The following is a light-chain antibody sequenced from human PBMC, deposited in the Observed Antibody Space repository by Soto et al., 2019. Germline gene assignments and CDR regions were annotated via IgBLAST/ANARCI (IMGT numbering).Light chain of an antibody. CDR1: ESVDIY. CDR2: DSN. V-gene: IGKV3-11*01. J-gene: IGKJ4*01. Sequence: EVLLTQSPATLSLSPGERATLSCRASESVDIYLAWYQQKPGQAPRLLIYDSNNRATGIPPRFSGSGSGTDFTLIISSLEPEDSAVYYCLQRRYWPPLTFGGGTKVEIK. CDR3: LQRRYWPPLT.